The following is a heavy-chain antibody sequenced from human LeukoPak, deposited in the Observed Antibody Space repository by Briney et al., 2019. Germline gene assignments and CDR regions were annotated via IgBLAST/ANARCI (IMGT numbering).Heavy chain of an antibody. CDR2: INHSGST. D-gene: IGHD6-19*01. CDR3: VSSRIAVAGVDY. V-gene: IGHV4-34*01. CDR1: GGSFSGYY. Sequence: SETLSLTCAVYGGSFSGYYWSWIRQPPGKGLEWIGEINHSGSTNYNPSLKSRVTISVDTSKNQFSLKLSSVTAADTAVYYCVSSRIAVAGVDYWGQGTLVTVSS. J-gene: IGHJ4*02.